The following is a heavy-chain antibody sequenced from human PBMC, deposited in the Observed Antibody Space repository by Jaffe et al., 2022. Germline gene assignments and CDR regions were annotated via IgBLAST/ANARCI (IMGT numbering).Heavy chain of an antibody. D-gene: IGHD3-16*02. J-gene: IGHJ4*02. V-gene: IGHV4-34*01. CDR2: INHSGST. CDR3: ARPSTLYIWGSYRRESRALLY. CDR1: GGSFSGYY. Sequence: QVQLQQWGAGLLKPSETLSLTCAVYGGSFSGYYWSWIRQPPGKGLEWIGEINHSGSTNYNPSLKSRVTISVDTSKNQFSLKLSSVTAADTAVYYCARPSTLYIWGSYRRESRALLYWGQGTLVTVSS.